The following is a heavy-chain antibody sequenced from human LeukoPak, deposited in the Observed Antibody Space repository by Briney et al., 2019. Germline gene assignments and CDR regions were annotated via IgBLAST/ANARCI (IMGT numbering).Heavy chain of an antibody. V-gene: IGHV4-59*08. CDR1: GGSISSYY. J-gene: IGHJ5*02. Sequence: PSETLSLTCTVSGGSISSYYWSWLRQPPGKGLEGIGYIYYSGSTNYNPSLKSRVTISVDTSKNQFSLKLSSVTAADTAVYYCARHLRGDYKQLVNWFDPWGQGTLVTVSS. D-gene: IGHD4-17*01. CDR2: IYYSGST. CDR3: ARHLRGDYKQLVNWFDP.